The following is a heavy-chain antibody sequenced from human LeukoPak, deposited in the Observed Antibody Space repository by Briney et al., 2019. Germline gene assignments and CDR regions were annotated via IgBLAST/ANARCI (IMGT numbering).Heavy chain of an antibody. D-gene: IGHD3-3*01. CDR3: AKEASTYYDFWSGYYRGLDYFDY. V-gene: IGHV3-74*01. CDR2: INSDGSST. CDR1: GFTFSSYW. Sequence: GGSLRLSCAASGFTFSSYWMHWVRQAPGKGLVWVSRINSDGSSTSYADSVKGRFTISRDNSKNTLYLQMNSLRAEDTAVYYCAKEASTYYDFWSGYYRGLDYFDYWGQGTLVTVSS. J-gene: IGHJ4*02.